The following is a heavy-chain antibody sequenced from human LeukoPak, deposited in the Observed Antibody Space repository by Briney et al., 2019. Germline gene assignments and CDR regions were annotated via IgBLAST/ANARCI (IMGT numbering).Heavy chain of an antibody. CDR3: ARFWDKAMASDY. CDR2: ISNSSSYI. D-gene: IGHD5-18*01. V-gene: IGHV3-21*01. Sequence: PGGSLTLSCAPSGFTFSIYSINCVPHAPEKRLKWVSSISNSSSYIYYTDPVKGRSTIPRNNPKNALSPKMKLLRSGDPAVLFCARFWDKAMASDYWGQGTLVTVSS. J-gene: IGHJ4*02. CDR1: GFTFSIYS.